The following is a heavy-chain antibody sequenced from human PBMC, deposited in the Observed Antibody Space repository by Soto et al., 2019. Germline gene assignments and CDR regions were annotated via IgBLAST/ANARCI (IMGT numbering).Heavy chain of an antibody. CDR2: ISAYNGNT. CDR1: GYAFTSYG. Sequence: TVYFNAAGYAFTSYGISLVRKEPGQGLEWMGWISAYNGNTNYAQKLQGRVTMTTDTSTSTAYLEVRSLRSDDTAVYYCARSGSSWNLREFDSWGQGTRVTVSA. V-gene: IGHV1-18*01. CDR3: ARSGSSWNLREFDS. D-gene: IGHD6-13*01. J-gene: IGHJ4*02.